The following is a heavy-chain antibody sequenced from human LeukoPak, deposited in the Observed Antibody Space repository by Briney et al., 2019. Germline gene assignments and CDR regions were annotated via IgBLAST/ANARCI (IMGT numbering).Heavy chain of an antibody. D-gene: IGHD6-13*01. CDR1: GYTFTSYY. CDR3: ARASRAAAGLYYFDY. CDR2: INPSGGST. Sequence: ASVKVSCKASGYTFTSYYMHWVRQAPGQGLEWMGIINPSGGSTSYAQKFQGRVTITRDTSTSTVYMELSSLRSEDTAVYSCARASRAAAGLYYFDYWGQGTLVIVSS. V-gene: IGHV1-46*01. J-gene: IGHJ4*02.